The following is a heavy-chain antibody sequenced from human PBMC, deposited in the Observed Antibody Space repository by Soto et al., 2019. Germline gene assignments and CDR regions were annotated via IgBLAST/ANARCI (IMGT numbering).Heavy chain of an antibody. CDR1: GYTFTGYA. J-gene: IGHJ4*02. CDR3: ASAVAVAADFDY. Sequence: QVQLVQSGAEEKKPGASVKVSCKASGYTFTGYAMHWVRQAPGQRLEWMGWINAGNGNTKYSQKFQGRVTITRDTSARTAYMELSSLRSEDTAVYYCASAVAVAADFDYWGQGTLVTVSS. V-gene: IGHV1-3*05. D-gene: IGHD6-19*01. CDR2: INAGNGNT.